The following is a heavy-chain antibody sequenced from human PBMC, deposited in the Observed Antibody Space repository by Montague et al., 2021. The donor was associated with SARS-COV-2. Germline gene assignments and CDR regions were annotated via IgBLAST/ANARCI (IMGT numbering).Heavy chain of an antibody. CDR2: TYDRSKWYN. J-gene: IGHJ6*02. Sequence: CAISGDSVSGKRATGDGRRQSRSKGREGRGRTYDRSKWYNDYAVSVRGRVTINPDTSKNQFSLQLNSVTPEDTAIYYCTSGREGNYNVMDVWGQGTTVTVSS. CDR1: GDSVSGKRAT. CDR3: TSGREGNYNVMDV. V-gene: IGHV6-1*01. D-gene: IGHD1-1*01.